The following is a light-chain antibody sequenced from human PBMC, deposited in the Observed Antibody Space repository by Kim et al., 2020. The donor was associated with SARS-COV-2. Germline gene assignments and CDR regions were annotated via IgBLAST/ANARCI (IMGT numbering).Light chain of an antibody. Sequence: ESVGDRVTITCQASQDISNHLNWYQQKPGKAPKVLIYDASNLETGVPSRFSGSRSGTDFNFTISSLQPEDMTTYYCQQYHNLPWTFGQGTKVEIK. V-gene: IGKV1-33*01. CDR2: DAS. CDR1: QDISNH. J-gene: IGKJ1*01. CDR3: QQYHNLPWT.